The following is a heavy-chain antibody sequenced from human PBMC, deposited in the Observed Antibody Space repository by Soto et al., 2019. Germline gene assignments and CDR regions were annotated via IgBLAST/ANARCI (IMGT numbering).Heavy chain of an antibody. D-gene: IGHD2-15*01. CDR3: AAYSTLSPSREYFQH. V-gene: IGHV4-34*01. CDR2: INHSGST. J-gene: IGHJ1*01. CDR1: GGSFSGYY. Sequence: SETLSLTCAVYGGSFSGYYWSWIRQPPGKGLEWIGEINHSGSTNYNPSLKSRVTISVDTSKNQFSLKLSSVTAADTAVYYCAAYSTLSPSREYFQHWGQGTLVT.